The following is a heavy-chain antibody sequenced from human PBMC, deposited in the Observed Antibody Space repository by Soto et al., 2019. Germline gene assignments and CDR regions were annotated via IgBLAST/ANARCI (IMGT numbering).Heavy chain of an antibody. CDR1: GGTFSSYA. CDR2: IIPIFGTA. CDR3: ASYYYDTNWFDP. D-gene: IGHD3-22*01. Sequence: GASVKVSCKASGGTFSSYAISWVRQAPGQGLEWMGGIIPIFGTANYAQKFQGRVTITADESTSTAYMELSSLRSEDTAVYYCASYYYDTNWFDPWGQGTLVTVSS. J-gene: IGHJ5*02. V-gene: IGHV1-69*13.